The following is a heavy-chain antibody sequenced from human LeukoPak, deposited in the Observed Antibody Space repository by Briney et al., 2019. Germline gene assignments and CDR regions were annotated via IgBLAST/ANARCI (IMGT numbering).Heavy chain of an antibody. CDR3: AGDPDYYDPE. D-gene: IGHD3-22*01. CDR2: ITSSGSIT. V-gene: IGHV3-11*01. J-gene: IGHJ4*02. Sequence: PGGSLRLSCIASGFTFRDHYMSWFPLSPGKGLEWLSYITSSGSITDYADSVKGRFTISRDNAKNTMFLQMNRLRPEDTAVYYCAGDPDYYDPEWGQGTLVTVSS. CDR1: GFTFRDHY.